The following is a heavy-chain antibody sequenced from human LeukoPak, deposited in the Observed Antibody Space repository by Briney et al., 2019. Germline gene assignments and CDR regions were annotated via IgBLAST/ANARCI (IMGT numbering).Heavy chain of an antibody. Sequence: ASVKVSCKASGYTFTSYYIHWVRQAPGQGLEWMGIFIPSGGSTSYAQKFQGRVTMTKDASTSTVYMELSSLRSEDTAVYYCARDTPMAIAAAPLGDWGQGTLVTVSS. CDR3: ARDTPMAIAAAPLGD. J-gene: IGHJ4*02. CDR2: FIPSGGST. V-gene: IGHV1-46*01. CDR1: GYTFTSYY. D-gene: IGHD6-13*01.